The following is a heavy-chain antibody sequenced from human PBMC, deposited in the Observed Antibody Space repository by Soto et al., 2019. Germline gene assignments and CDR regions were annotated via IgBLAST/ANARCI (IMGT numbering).Heavy chain of an antibody. D-gene: IGHD3-22*01. J-gene: IGHJ4*02. CDR2: IKQDGSEK. CDR3: ARDSPFDSSSGYLEY. CDR1: GFMVGNYW. Sequence: EVQLVESGGGLIQQGGSLRLSCTPSGFMVGNYWMSWVRHAPGKGLERVANIKQDGSEKYYVDSVKGRFTISRDNAKNSLYLQMTSLRADDTAVYYCARDSPFDSSSGYLEYWGQGTLVTVSS. V-gene: IGHV3-7*01.